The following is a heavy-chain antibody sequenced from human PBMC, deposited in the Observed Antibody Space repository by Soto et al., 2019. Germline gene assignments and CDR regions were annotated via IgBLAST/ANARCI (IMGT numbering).Heavy chain of an antibody. CDR2: INPNSGGT. CDR1: GYTFTGYY. J-gene: IGHJ6*02. D-gene: IGHD6-13*01. Sequence: ASVKVSCKASGYTFTGYYMHWVRQAPGQGLEWMGWINPNSGGTNYAQKFQGRVTMTRDTSISTAYMELSRLRSDDTAVYYCARDELSSSSWYFTYYYYYGMVVWGQGTTVTVSS. V-gene: IGHV1-2*02. CDR3: ARDELSSSSWYFTYYYYYGMVV.